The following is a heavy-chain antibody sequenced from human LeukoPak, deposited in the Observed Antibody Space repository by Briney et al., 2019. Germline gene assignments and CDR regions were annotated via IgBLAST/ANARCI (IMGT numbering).Heavy chain of an antibody. J-gene: IGHJ4*02. CDR3: AKDTLAWGYCSGGSCYFDY. Sequence: GGSLRLSCAASGFTFSSYGMHWVRQAPGKGLEWVAVISHDGSNKYYADSVKGRFTISRDNSKNTLYLQMNSLRAEDTAVYYCAKDTLAWGYCSGGSCYFDYWGQGTLVTVSS. CDR2: ISHDGSNK. V-gene: IGHV3-30*18. CDR1: GFTFSSYG. D-gene: IGHD2-15*01.